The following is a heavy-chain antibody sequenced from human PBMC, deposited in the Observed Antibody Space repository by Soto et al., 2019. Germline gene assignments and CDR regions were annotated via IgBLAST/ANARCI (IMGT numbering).Heavy chain of an antibody. V-gene: IGHV3-48*01. J-gene: IGHJ4*02. CDR2: ISSSSSTI. D-gene: IGHD3-3*01. CDR1: GFTFSSYS. CDR3: ARGRFDFGFLEWLLVY. Sequence: EVQLVESGGGLVQPGGSLRLSCAASGFTFSSYSMNWVRQAPGKGLEWVSYISSSSSTIYYADSVKGRFTISRDNAKNSLYLQMNSLRAEDTAVYYCARGRFDFGFLEWLLVYWGQGTLVTVSS.